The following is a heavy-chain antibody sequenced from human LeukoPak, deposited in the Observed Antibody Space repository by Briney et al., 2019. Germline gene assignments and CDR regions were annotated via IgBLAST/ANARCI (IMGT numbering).Heavy chain of an antibody. J-gene: IGHJ5*02. CDR3: GKYSSNWYVDH. CDR1: GGSFSGYS. Sequence: SETLSLTCAVYGGSFSGYSWSWIRQPPGMGLEWIGEINHSGSTNYNASLKSRVTISVDTSKNQFSLKLSSVTAADTAVYYCGKYSSNWYVDHWGQGTLVTVSS. D-gene: IGHD6-13*01. V-gene: IGHV4-34*01. CDR2: INHSGST.